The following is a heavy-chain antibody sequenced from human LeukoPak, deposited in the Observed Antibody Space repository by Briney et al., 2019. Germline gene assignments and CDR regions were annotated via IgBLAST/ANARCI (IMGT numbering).Heavy chain of an antibody. D-gene: IGHD3-9*01. J-gene: IGHJ6*02. Sequence: ASVKVSCKASGYTFTSYAMNWVRQAPGQGLEWMGWINTNTGNPTYAQGFTGRFVFSLDTSVSTAYLQISSLKAEDTAVYYCARDYDILTGYLRGMDVWGQGTTVTVSS. V-gene: IGHV7-4-1*02. CDR2: INTNTGNP. CDR3: ARDYDILTGYLRGMDV. CDR1: GYTFTSYA.